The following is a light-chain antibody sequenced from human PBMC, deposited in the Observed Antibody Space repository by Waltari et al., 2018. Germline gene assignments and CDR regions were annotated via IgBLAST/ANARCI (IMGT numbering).Light chain of an antibody. CDR2: WAS. V-gene: IGKV4-1*01. CDR3: QQYYAAPWT. CDR1: QSVLYSSNNKNY. Sequence: DIVMTQSPDSLAVSLGERATINCKSSQSVLYSSNNKNYLSWFQQKPGQPPKLLFYWASTRESGVPDRFSGSGSGTDFTLTISSLQAEDVAVYYCQQYYAAPWTFGQGTTVEIK. J-gene: IGKJ1*01.